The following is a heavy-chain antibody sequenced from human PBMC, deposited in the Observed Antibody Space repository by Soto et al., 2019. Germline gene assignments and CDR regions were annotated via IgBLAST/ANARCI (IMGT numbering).Heavy chain of an antibody. CDR1: GFTFSDYY. CDR3: ARGGDVITMVRGVPYYYYMDV. V-gene: IGHV3-11*01. D-gene: IGHD3-10*01. Sequence: GGSLRLSCAASGFTFSDYYMSWIRQAPGKGLEWVSYISSSGSTIYYADSVKGRFTISRDNAKNSLYLQMNSLRAEDTAVYYCARGGDVITMVRGVPYYYYMDVWGKGTTVTVSS. J-gene: IGHJ6*03. CDR2: ISSSGSTI.